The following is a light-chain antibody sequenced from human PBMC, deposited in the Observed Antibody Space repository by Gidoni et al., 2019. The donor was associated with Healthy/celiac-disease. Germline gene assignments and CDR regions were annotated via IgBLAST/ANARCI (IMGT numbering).Light chain of an antibody. CDR2: GAS. CDR1: QSVSSSY. V-gene: IGKV3-20*01. Sequence: VLTQSPGPLSLSPGERATLSCRASQSVSSSYLGWYQQKQGQAPRPLIYGASSRATGSQDRFRGSGFGKDFTLTISRLETEDFAVYYCQQYGSSPPLTFGGGTKVEIK. CDR3: QQYGSSPPLT. J-gene: IGKJ4*01.